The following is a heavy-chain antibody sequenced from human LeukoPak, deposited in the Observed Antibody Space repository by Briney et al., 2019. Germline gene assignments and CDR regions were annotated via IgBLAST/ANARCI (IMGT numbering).Heavy chain of an antibody. CDR1: RFTFGDYA. J-gene: IGHJ3*02. V-gene: IGHV3-49*04. CDR3: TRAGSGTYPDDGFDI. D-gene: IGHD1-26*01. CDR2: IRSKVYGGTT. Sequence: GGSLRLSCTASRFTFGDYAMSWVRQAPGKGLEWVGFIRSKVYGGTTEYAASVKGRFTISRDGSKSIAYLQMNSLKTEDTAVYYCTRAGSGTYPDDGFDIWGQGTMVTVSS.